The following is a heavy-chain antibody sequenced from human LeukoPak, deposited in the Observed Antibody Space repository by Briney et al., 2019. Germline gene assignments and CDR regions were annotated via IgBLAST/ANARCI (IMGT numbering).Heavy chain of an antibody. CDR2: IQTDGGDK. D-gene: IGHD2-2*01. CDR1: GINFRASG. J-gene: IGHJ4*02. Sequence: GGSLRLSCVASGINFRASGMHWVRQAPGMGLEWVTFIQTDGGDKKYAASVAGRFTISRDNSKNTVYLHISSLRPDDTALYYCAREGGTVVIGRFDYWGQGTLVTVSS. CDR3: AREGGTVVIGRFDY. V-gene: IGHV3-30*02.